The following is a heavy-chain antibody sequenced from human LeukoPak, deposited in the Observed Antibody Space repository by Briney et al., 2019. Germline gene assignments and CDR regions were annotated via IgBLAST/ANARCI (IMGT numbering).Heavy chain of an antibody. J-gene: IGHJ5*02. CDR3: ARAPVDTAMVSHRGEGSRWFDP. D-gene: IGHD5-18*01. Sequence: PSETLSLTCTVSGYSISSGYYWGWIRQPPGKGLEWIGSIYHSGSTYYNPSLKSRVTISVDTSKNQFSLKLSSVTAADTAVYYCARAPVDTAMVSHRGEGSRWFDPWDQGTLVTVSS. CDR2: IYHSGST. V-gene: IGHV4-38-2*02. CDR1: GYSISSGYY.